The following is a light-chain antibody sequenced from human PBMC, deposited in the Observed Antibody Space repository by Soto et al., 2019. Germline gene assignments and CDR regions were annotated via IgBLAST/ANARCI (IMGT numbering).Light chain of an antibody. CDR3: QTWGTGIRV. CDR2: LNSDDSH. CDR1: SGHSSYA. Sequence: QLVLTQPPSASASLGASVKLTCTLSSGHSSYAIAWHQQQPEKGPRYLMKLNSDDSHSKGDGIPDRFSGSSSGAERYLTISSLQSEDEADYYCQTWGTGIRVFGGGTKLTVL. V-gene: IGLV4-69*01. J-gene: IGLJ3*02.